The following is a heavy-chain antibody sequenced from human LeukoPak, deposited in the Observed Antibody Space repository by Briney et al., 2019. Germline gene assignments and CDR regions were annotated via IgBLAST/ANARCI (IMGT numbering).Heavy chain of an antibody. Sequence: QAGRSLRLSCAASGFTFDDYAMHWVRQAPGKGLEWVAVISYDGSNKYYADSVKGRFTISRDNSKNTLYLQMNSLRGEDRAVYYCAKDEDESITGGNWFDPWGQGTLVTVSS. CDR1: GFTFDDYA. V-gene: IGHV3-30*18. CDR3: AKDEDESITGGNWFDP. CDR2: ISYDGSNK. J-gene: IGHJ5*02. D-gene: IGHD1-14*01.